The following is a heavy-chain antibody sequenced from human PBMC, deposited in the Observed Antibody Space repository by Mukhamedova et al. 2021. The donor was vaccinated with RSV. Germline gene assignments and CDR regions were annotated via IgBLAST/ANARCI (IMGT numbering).Heavy chain of an antibody. J-gene: IGHJ2*01. Sequence: GFTFSSYAMHWVRQAPGKGLEWVAVISYDGSNKYYADSVKGRFTISRDNSKNTLYLQMNSLRAEDTAVYYCARDRVAAAGNFNWY. CDR3: ARDRVAAAGNFNWY. V-gene: IGHV3-30*04. D-gene: IGHD6-13*01. CDR1: GFTFSSYA. CDR2: ISYDGSNK.